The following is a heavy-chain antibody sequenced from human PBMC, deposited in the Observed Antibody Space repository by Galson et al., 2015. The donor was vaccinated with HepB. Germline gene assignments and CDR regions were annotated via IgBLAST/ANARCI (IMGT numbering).Heavy chain of an antibody. D-gene: IGHD1/OR15-1a*01. CDR1: GFTFSTYF. CDR2: IWSDGSNR. J-gene: IGHJ4*02. V-gene: IGHV3-33*08. CDR3: ARESLSDWHNDY. Sequence: SLRLSGAASGFTFSTYFMHWVRQAPGEGPQWVAAIWSDGSNRNYVDSVKGRFTISRDNSKNTLYLQMDRLRADDTDMYYCARESLSDWHNDYWGQGTLVTVSS.